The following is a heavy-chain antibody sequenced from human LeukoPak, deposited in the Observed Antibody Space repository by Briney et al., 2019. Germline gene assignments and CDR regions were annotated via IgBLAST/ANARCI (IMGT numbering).Heavy chain of an antibody. CDR2: ISWNSGSI. CDR1: GFTFDDYA. V-gene: IGHV3-9*01. J-gene: IGHJ3*02. CDR3: AKDIHGTDDAFDI. Sequence: GGSLRLSCAASGFTFDDYAMHWVRQAPGRGLEWVSGISWNSGSIGYADSVKGRFTISRDNAKNSLYLQMNNLRAEDTALYYCAKDIHGTDDAFDIWGQGTMVTVSS.